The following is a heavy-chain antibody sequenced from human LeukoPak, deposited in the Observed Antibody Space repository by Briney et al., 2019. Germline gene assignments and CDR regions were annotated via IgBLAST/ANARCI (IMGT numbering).Heavy chain of an antibody. Sequence: PSETLSLTRAVYGGSFSGYYWSWIRHPPGKGLEWIGEINHSGSTNYNPSLKSRVTISVDTSKSQFSLKLSSVTAADTAVYYCASLHCSGGSCFDGLNWFDPWGQGTLVTVSS. V-gene: IGHV4-34*01. CDR1: GGSFSGYY. J-gene: IGHJ5*02. CDR3: ASLHCSGGSCFDGLNWFDP. CDR2: INHSGST. D-gene: IGHD2-15*01.